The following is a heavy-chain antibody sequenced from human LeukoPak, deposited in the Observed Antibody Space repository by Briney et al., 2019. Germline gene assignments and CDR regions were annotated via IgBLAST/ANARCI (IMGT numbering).Heavy chain of an antibody. V-gene: IGHV3-20*04. CDR2: INWSGAST. J-gene: IGHJ4*02. D-gene: IGHD3-10*01. Sequence: GGSLRLSCAASGFTFGDYGMSWVRQAPGKGLEWVSGINWSGASTAYADSVKGRFTISRDNAKNSLYLQMNSLRAEDTALYYCARTNYYGSGSYYRQIADYYYFDYWGQGTLVTVSS. CDR1: GFTFGDYG. CDR3: ARTNYYGSGSYYRQIADYYYFDY.